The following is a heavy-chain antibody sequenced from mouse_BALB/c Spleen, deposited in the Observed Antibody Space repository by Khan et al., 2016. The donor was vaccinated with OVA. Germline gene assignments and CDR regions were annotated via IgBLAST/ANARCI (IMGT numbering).Heavy chain of an antibody. V-gene: IGHV1S135*01. Sequence: MQLEESGPELMKPGASVKISCTASGYSFTTYYIHWVIQSPGTRLEWIGYIDTFSGGTTYTQKFTGKSTLTVDNSSSTAYLHLTILTSEDSAVNCGERRGFVACFAYWGQGTLVTVS. CDR1: GYSFTTYY. CDR2: IDTFSGGT. J-gene: IGHJ3*01. CDR3: ERRGFVACFAY.